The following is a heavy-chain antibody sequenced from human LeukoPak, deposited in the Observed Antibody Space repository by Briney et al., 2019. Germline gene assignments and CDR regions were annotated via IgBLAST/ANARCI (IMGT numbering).Heavy chain of an antibody. J-gene: IGHJ4*02. CDR3: AREGGYSYGYSDY. CDR1: GFTFDDYG. CDR2: INWNGGST. V-gene: IGHV3-20*04. D-gene: IGHD5-18*01. Sequence: GGSLRLSRAASGFTFDDYGMSWVRQAPGKGLEWVSGINWNGGSTGYADSVKGRFTISRDNAKNLLYLQMNSLRAEDTAVYYCAREGGYSYGYSDYWGQGTLVTVSS.